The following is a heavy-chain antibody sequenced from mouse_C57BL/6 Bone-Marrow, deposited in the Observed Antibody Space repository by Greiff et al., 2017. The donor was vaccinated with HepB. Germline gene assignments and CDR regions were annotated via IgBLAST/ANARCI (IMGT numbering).Heavy chain of an antibody. CDR2: IDPSDSYT. J-gene: IGHJ1*03. Sequence: QVQLQQPGAELVKPGASVKLSCKASGYTFTSYWMQWVKQRPGQGLEWIGEIDPSDSYTNYNQKFKGKATLTVDTSSSTAYMQLSSLTSEDSAVYYCASSRRYLDVWGTGTTVTVSS. CDR1: GYTFTSYW. V-gene: IGHV1-50*01. CDR3: ASSRRYLDV.